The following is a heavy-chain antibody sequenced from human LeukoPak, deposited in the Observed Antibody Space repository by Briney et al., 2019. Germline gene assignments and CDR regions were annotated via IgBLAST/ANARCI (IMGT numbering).Heavy chain of an antibody. Sequence: GGSLRLSCAASGFTFRSYAMSWVRQAPGKGLEWVSAISGSGGSTYYADSVKGRFTISRDNSKYTLYLQMNSLRAEDTAVYYCAKVPPGIDYGDPLTGYWGQGTLVTASS. CDR3: AKVPPGIDYGDPLTGY. J-gene: IGHJ4*02. CDR2: ISGSGGST. D-gene: IGHD4-17*01. CDR1: GFTFRSYA. V-gene: IGHV3-23*01.